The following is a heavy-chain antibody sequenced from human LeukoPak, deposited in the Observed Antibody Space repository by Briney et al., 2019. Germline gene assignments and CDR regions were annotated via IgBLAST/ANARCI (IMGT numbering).Heavy chain of an antibody. CDR2: VYHSGST. V-gene: IGHV4-38-2*01. CDR1: GYSVSSNYY. CDR3: ARAWYSDFWGSLHARFDY. J-gene: IGHJ4*02. D-gene: IGHD3-3*01. Sequence: KPSETLSLTCAVSGYSVSSNYYWGWIRQPPGKGLEWIGSVYHSGSTYYNPSPKSRVSIPVDTSQNKFSLNLNSVTAADTAVYFCARAWYSDFWGSLHARFDYWGQGTLLTVSS.